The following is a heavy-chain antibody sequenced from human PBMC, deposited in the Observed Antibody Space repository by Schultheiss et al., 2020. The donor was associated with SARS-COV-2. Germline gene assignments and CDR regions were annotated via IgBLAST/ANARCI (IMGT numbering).Heavy chain of an antibody. CDR3: ARTPMYSSRSGRLNWFDP. D-gene: IGHD6-13*01. CDR1: GGSFSGYY. Sequence: SETLSLTCAVYGGSFSGYYWSWIRQPPGKGLEWIGYIYYSGSTYYNPSLKSRVTISVDTSKNQFSLKLSSVTAADTAVYYCARTPMYSSRSGRLNWFDPWGQGTLVTVSS. J-gene: IGHJ5*02. CDR2: IYYSGST. V-gene: IGHV4-34*01.